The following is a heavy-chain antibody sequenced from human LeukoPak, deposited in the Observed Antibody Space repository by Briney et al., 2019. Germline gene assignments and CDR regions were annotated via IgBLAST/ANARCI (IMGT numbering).Heavy chain of an antibody. Sequence: GSLRLSCAASGFTFSSYAMSWIRQPPGKGLEWIGEINHSGSTNYNPSLKSRVTISVDTSKNQFSLKLSSVTAADTAVYYCARERSKPRARPLDYWGQGTLVTVSS. CDR3: ARERSKPRARPLDY. CDR2: INHSGST. J-gene: IGHJ4*02. CDR1: GFTFSSYA. V-gene: IGHV4-34*01.